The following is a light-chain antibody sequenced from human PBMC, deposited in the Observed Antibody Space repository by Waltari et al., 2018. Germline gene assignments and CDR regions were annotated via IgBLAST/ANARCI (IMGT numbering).Light chain of an antibody. J-gene: IGKJ1*01. CDR3: QQHGTLPAT. V-gene: IGKV3-20*01. Sequence: EIVLTQSPGTASLSPGERVTLSCRASQSVGSSSLAWYQQKPGQAPRLVIYRASRRATGIPDRFSGSGSGTDFSLTISRREPEDLAVYYCQQHGTLPATFGQGTKVEIK. CDR1: QSVGSSS. CDR2: RAS.